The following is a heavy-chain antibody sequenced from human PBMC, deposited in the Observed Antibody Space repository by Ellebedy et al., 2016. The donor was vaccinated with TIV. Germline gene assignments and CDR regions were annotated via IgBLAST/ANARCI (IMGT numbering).Heavy chain of an antibody. D-gene: IGHD2-15*01. J-gene: IGHJ4*02. CDR1: GDSINGYY. CDR3: ARAHPSAYSLFDH. Sequence: MPSETLSLTCTVSGDSINGYYWSWVRQPPGKGLGWIGYIYYSGSTNYNPSLKSRVTMSVDTSKNQISLKLRSVTAADTAVYYCARAHPSAYSLFDHWGQGTLVTVSS. CDR2: IYYSGST. V-gene: IGHV4-59*08.